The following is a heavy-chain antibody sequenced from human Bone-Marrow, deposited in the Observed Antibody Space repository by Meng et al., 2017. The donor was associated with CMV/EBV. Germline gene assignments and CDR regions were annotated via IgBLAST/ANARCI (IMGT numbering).Heavy chain of an antibody. Sequence: GGSLRLSCALSGFTFTSSGMGWVRHVPGKGLEWLSTIDGSGTNTHYADSVKGRFTISRDNSKNTVSLQMNSLKTEDIAVYYCTTGVGVVSTHLFDYWGQGTLVTVSS. D-gene: IGHD5/OR15-5a*01. CDR3: TTGVGVVSTHLFDY. J-gene: IGHJ4*02. CDR2: IDGSGTNT. V-gene: IGHV3-23*01. CDR1: GFTFTSSG.